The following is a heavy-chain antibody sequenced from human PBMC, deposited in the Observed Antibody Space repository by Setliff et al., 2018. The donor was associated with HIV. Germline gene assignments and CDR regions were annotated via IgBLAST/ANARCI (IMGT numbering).Heavy chain of an antibody. CDR3: ARHSDFWSEDAFDI. D-gene: IGHD3-3*01. V-gene: IGHV4-4*09. CDR2: ISTSGST. Sequence: PSETLSLTCTVSGGSINNFYWSRIRQPPGKGLEWIGYISTSGSTKYNPSLKSRVTILVDPSNNQFSLRLSSVTAADTAVYYCARHSDFWSEDAFDIWAQGTVVTVSS. CDR1: GGSINNFY. J-gene: IGHJ3*02.